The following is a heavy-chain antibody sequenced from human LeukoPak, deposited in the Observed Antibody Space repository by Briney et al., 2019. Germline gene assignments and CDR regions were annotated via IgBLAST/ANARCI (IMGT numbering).Heavy chain of an antibody. V-gene: IGHV3-74*01. J-gene: IGHJ3*02. Sequence: PGGSLRLSCAASGFTFSSNAMSWVRQAPGKGLVWVSRINSDGSSTSYADSVKGRFTISRDNAKNTLWLQMNSLGAEDTAVYYCARGPFDIWGQGTMVTVSS. CDR3: ARGPFDI. CDR2: INSDGSST. CDR1: GFTFSSNA.